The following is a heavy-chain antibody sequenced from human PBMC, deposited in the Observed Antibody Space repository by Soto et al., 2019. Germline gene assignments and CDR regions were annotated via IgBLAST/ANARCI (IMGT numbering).Heavy chain of an antibody. Sequence: QVQLLQSGAEVRKPGSSVKVSCKASGGTFNTHSINWVRQAPGQGLEWMGGIIPLFGTGNYAQKFQGRVTITADESTSTAYMELSSLRSEDTAVYYCARRGYSYAQEPGPLDSWGQGTLLTVSS. CDR1: GGTFNTHS. CDR2: IIPLFGTG. V-gene: IGHV1-69*01. CDR3: ARRGYSYAQEPGPLDS. D-gene: IGHD5-18*01. J-gene: IGHJ4*02.